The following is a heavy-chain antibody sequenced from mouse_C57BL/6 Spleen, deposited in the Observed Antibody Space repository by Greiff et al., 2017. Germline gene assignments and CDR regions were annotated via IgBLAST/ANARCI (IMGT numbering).Heavy chain of an antibody. V-gene: IGHV3-6*01. J-gene: IGHJ2*01. Sequence: ESGPGLVKPSQSLSLTCPVTGYSITSGYYWNWIRQFPGKKLEWMGYISYDGSNNYNPSLKNRISITRDTSKNQFFLKLNSVTTEDTATYCCTRGGNNFPDYWGQGTTLTVSS. CDR2: ISYDGSN. CDR1: GYSITSGYY. CDR3: TRGGNNFPDY. D-gene: IGHD1-3*01.